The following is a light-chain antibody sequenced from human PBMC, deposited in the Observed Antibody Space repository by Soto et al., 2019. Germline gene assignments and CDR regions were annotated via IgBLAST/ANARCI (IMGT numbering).Light chain of an antibody. CDR2: GAS. CDR3: QHYGRSPIT. CDR1: QSVNSG. V-gene: IGKV3-20*01. J-gene: IGKJ5*01. Sequence: EIVFTQSPGTLSLSPGERATLSCMAIQSVNSGLAWYQHKPGQAPRLLISGASSRATGIPDRFSGSGSATDFTLTISRLEPEDFALYYCQHYGRSPITFGQGTRLEI.